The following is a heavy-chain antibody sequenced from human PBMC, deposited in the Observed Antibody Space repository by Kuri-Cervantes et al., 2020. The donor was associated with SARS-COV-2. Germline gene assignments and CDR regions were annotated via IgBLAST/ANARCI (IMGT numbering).Heavy chain of an antibody. V-gene: IGHV3-7*01. D-gene: IGHD1-26*01. J-gene: IGHJ3*02. Sequence: GGSLRLSCAASGFTFSSYWVSWVRQAPGKGLEWVANIKQDGSEKYYVDSVKGRFTISRENAKNSLYLQMNSLRAEDTAVYYCAREGVDIVGAPHDAFDIWGQGTMVTVSS. CDR3: AREGVDIVGAPHDAFDI. CDR1: GFTFSSYW. CDR2: IKQDGSEK.